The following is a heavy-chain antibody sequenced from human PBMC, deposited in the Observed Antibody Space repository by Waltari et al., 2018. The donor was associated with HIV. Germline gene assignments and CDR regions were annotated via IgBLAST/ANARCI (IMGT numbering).Heavy chain of an antibody. J-gene: IGHJ6*02. Sequence: EVQLLESGGGLVQPGGSLRLSCAASGFPFSSSALSWVRQAPGKGLEWVSAISGSGGSTYYADSVKGRFTISRDNSKNTLYLQMNSLRAEDTAVYYCAKGGVPAAKALYGMDVWGQGTTVTVSS. CDR3: AKGGVPAAKALYGMDV. D-gene: IGHD2-2*01. V-gene: IGHV3-23*01. CDR2: ISGSGGST. CDR1: GFPFSSSA.